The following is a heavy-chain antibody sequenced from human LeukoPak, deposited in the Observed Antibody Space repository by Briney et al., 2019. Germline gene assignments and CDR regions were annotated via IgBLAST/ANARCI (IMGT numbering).Heavy chain of an antibody. CDR3: ARTGIATAATED. J-gene: IGHJ4*02. CDR1: GYSISSGYY. CDR2: VYYSGNT. Sequence: SETLSLTCTVSGYSISSGYYWGWSRQPPGKGLEWIGTVYYSGNTYYSPSLKSRVTMSLDTSKNQFSLKMTSVTAADTAVYYCARTGIATAATEDWGQGTPVTVSS. V-gene: IGHV4-38-2*02. D-gene: IGHD6-13*01.